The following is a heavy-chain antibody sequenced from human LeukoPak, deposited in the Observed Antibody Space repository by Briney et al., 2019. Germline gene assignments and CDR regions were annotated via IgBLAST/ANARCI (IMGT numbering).Heavy chain of an antibody. CDR3: AKEYCSTSCYRRFDS. CDR1: GFTFSDYY. J-gene: IGHJ4*02. Sequence: PGGSLRLSCAASGFTFSDYYMSWIRQAPGKGLEWVSYISSSGSTIYYADSVKGRFTISRDNAKNSLYLQMNSLRAEDTAVYYCAKEYCSTSCYRRFDSWGQGTLVTVSS. CDR2: ISSSGSTI. V-gene: IGHV3-11*04. D-gene: IGHD2-2*01.